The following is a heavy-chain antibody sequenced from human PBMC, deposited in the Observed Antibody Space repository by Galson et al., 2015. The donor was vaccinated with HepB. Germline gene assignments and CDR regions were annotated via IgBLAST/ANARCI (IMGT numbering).Heavy chain of an antibody. J-gene: IGHJ6*02. V-gene: IGHV1-69*02. CDR1: GGTFSSYT. Sequence: SVKVSCKASGGTFSSYTISWVRQAPGQGLEWMGRIIPILGIANYAQKFQGRVTITADKSTSTAYMELSSLRSEDTAVYYCARGSGAPPSIENYYGMDVWGQGTTVPVSS. CDR2: IIPILGIA. D-gene: IGHD2-21*01. CDR3: ARGSGAPPSIENYYGMDV.